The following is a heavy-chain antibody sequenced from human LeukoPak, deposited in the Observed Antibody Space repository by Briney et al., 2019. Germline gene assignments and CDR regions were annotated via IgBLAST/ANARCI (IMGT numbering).Heavy chain of an antibody. Sequence: GGSLRLSCAASGFIISTYGMHWVRQAPGEGLEWVAFIWNDGTNKSYADSVMGRFTISTDNSYNTVYLQKNSRRAEAAAVYYCAKTYCESSDCPGDYWGQGTLVTVS. CDR1: GFIISTYG. V-gene: IGHV3-30*02. J-gene: IGHJ4*02. D-gene: IGHD3-22*01. CDR3: AKTYCESSDCPGDY. CDR2: IWNDGTNK.